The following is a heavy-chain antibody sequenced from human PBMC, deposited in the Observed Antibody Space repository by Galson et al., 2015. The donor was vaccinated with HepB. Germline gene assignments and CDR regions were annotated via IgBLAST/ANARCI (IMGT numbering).Heavy chain of an antibody. CDR1: GFTFSSYA. V-gene: IGHV3-30-3*01. D-gene: IGHD3-22*01. J-gene: IGHJ4*02. CDR2: ISYDGSNK. Sequence: SLRLSCAASGFTFSSYAMHWVRQAPGKGLEWVAVISYDGSNKYYADSVKGRFTISRDNSKNTLYLQMNSLRAEDTAVYYCARAEWGYDSKAYFDYWGQGTLVTVSS. CDR3: ARAEWGYDSKAYFDY.